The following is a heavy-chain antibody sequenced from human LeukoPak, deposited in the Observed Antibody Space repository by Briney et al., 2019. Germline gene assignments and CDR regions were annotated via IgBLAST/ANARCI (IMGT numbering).Heavy chain of an antibody. Sequence: PGGSLRLSCAASGFTFSTSWMSWVRQAPGKGLEWVANIKHDASETNYVDSVKGRFTISRDNAKNSLYLQMNSLRAEDTAVYYCARPRVPDSWGQGTLVTVSP. CDR2: IKHDASET. J-gene: IGHJ4*02. CDR1: GFTFSTSW. CDR3: ARPRVPDS. V-gene: IGHV3-7*01.